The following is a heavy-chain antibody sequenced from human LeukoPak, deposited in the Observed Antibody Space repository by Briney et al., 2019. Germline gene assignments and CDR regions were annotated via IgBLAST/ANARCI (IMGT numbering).Heavy chain of an antibody. D-gene: IGHD3-3*01. J-gene: IGHJ4*02. CDR3: AREGLHYDFWSGYQYYFDY. V-gene: IGHV3-21*01. Sequence: RRVPLRLSSETRRVTFRGYVKISVGAAPGKEMEWVSSISSSSSYIYYADSVKGRFTISRDNPKNSLYLQMNSLRAEDTAVYYCAREGLHYDFWSGYQYYFDYWGQGTLVTVSS. CDR1: RVTFRGYV. CDR2: ISSSSSYI.